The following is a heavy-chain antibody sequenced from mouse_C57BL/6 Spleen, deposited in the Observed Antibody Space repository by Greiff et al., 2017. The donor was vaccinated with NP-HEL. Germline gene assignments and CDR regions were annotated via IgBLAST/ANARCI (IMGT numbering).Heavy chain of an antibody. CDR1: GYSITSGYY. CDR2: ISYDGSN. D-gene: IGHD1-1*02. J-gene: IGHJ3*01. CDR3: ARRNYGLGEFAY. V-gene: IGHV3-6*01. Sequence: EVQLQQSGPGLVKPSQSLSLTCSVTGYSITSGYYWNWIRQFPGNKLEWMGYISYDGSNNYNPSLKNRISITRDTSKNQFFLKLNSVTTEDTATYYCARRNYGLGEFAYWGQGTLVTVSA.